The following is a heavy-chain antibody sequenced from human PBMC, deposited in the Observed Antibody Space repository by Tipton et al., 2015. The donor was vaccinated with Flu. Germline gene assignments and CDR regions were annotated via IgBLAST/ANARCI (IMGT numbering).Heavy chain of an antibody. Sequence: VQLVQSGGGLVQPGRSLRLSCSVSGFTFGDFAMSWVRQAPGKGLEWVGFIRSKAYGGTTEYAASVKGRFTISRDDSKSIAYLQMNSLKTEDTAVYYCTRSGPQLPQYSQHWGQGTLVTVSS. V-gene: IGHV3-49*04. D-gene: IGHD6-19*01. CDR2: IRSKAYGGTT. CDR1: GFTFGDFA. J-gene: IGHJ1*01. CDR3: TRSGPQLPQYSQH.